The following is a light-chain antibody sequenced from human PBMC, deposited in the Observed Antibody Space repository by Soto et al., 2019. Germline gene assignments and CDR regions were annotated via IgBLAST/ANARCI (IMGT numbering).Light chain of an antibody. Sequence: QAVVTQPPSASGTPGQRVTISCSGSTSNIGTNYAYWYQQLPGTAPKLLIYRNDERPSGVPDRFSGSKSGSSASLAISGLRSEDEADYYCAAWDDSLSGPVFGGGTKVTVL. CDR2: RND. V-gene: IGLV1-47*01. J-gene: IGLJ2*01. CDR1: TSNIGTNY. CDR3: AAWDDSLSGPV.